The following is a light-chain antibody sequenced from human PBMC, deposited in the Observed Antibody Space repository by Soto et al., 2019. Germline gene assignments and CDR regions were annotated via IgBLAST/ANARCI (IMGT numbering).Light chain of an antibody. CDR1: QSVSSSY. J-gene: IGKJ3*01. CDR3: LQYGNSPFT. V-gene: IGKV3-20*01. Sequence: EIVLTQSPGTLSLSPGERATLSCRASQSVSSSYLAWYQQKPGQTPRLLIYGESSRATGIPDRFSGSGSGTDFTLTISRLEPEDFAVYYCLQYGNSPFTFGPGTKVDVK. CDR2: GES.